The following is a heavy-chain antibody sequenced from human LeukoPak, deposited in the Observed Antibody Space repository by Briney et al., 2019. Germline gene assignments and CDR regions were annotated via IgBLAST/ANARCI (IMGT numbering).Heavy chain of an antibody. D-gene: IGHD3-9*01. CDR3: AKDKRGYFDWFAPIDY. Sequence: PSETLSLTCAVYGGSFSGYYWSWIRQAPGKGLEWVSAISGSGGSTYYADSVKGRFTISRDNSKNTLYLQMNSLRAEDTAVYYCAKDKRGYFDWFAPIDYWGQGTLVTVSS. CDR1: GGSFSGYY. CDR2: ISGSGGST. J-gene: IGHJ4*02. V-gene: IGHV3-23*01.